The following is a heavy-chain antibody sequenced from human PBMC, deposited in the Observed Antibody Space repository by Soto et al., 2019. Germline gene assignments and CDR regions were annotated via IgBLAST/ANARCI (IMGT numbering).Heavy chain of an antibody. Sequence: QVHLVQSGGEVKKPGASVKVSCKASGYTFTSHGISWVRQAPGHGLEWMGWISAHNGDTNYAQKLQGRVTVTTDTPTNTAYMELTGLRSEDTAVYYCARMVRGSNIDYSYDMDVWGKGTTVTVSS. CDR1: GYTFTSHG. V-gene: IGHV1-18*01. D-gene: IGHD3-10*01. CDR2: ISAHNGDT. J-gene: IGHJ6*03. CDR3: ARMVRGSNIDYSYDMDV.